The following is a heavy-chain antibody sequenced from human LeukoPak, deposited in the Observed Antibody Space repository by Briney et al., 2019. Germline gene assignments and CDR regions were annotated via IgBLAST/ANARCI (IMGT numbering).Heavy chain of an antibody. D-gene: IGHD3-10*01. CDR2: INDSGSP. V-gene: IGHV4-34*01. CDR1: GGSFSVYY. J-gene: IGHJ3*02. CDR3: ARSDGYGLVGI. Sequence: SPSETLSLTCAVYGGSFSVYYWSWIRQPPGKGLEWIGEINDSGSPNYNPSLKSRVTISIDTSKNQFSLKLSSVTAADTAVYYCARSDGYGLVGIWGQGTMVTVSS.